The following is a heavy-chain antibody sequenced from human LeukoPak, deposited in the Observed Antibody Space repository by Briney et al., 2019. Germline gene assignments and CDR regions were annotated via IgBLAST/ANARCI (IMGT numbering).Heavy chain of an antibody. Sequence: SETLSLTCPVYGGSFSGYYWSWIRQPPGKGLEWIGEINHSGSTNYNPSLKSRVTISVDTSKNQFSLKLSSVTAADTAVYYCARGFSGGYFQHWGQGTLVTVSS. CDR2: INHSGST. CDR3: ARGFSGGYFQH. CDR1: GGSFSGYY. V-gene: IGHV4-34*01. D-gene: IGHD4-23*01. J-gene: IGHJ1*01.